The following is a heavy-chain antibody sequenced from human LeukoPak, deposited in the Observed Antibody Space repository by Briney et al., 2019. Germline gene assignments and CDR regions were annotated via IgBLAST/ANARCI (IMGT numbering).Heavy chain of an antibody. CDR2: IIPIFGTA. CDR1: GGTFSSYA. Sequence: SVKVSCEASGGTFSSYAISWVRQAPGQGLEWMGGIIPIFGTANYAQKFQGRVTITADESTSTAYMELSSLRSEDTAVYYCARVRYSGSSIYYFDYWGQGTLVTVSS. J-gene: IGHJ4*02. V-gene: IGHV1-69*13. CDR3: ARVRYSGSSIYYFDY. D-gene: IGHD1-26*01.